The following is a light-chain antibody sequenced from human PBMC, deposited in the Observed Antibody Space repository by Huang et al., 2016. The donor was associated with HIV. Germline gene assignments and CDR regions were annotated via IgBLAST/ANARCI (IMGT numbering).Light chain of an antibody. CDR1: QSINSW. V-gene: IGKV1-5*03. CDR2: KAS. Sequence: DIQLTQSPSTLSASVGDRVTITCRASQSINSWLAWYQQAPGKAPKLLIYKASSLERGVPSRFSGSGSGTKFTLTITSLQPDDFATYYCQQYNSYILTFGGGTKVEIK. CDR3: QQYNSYILT. J-gene: IGKJ4*01.